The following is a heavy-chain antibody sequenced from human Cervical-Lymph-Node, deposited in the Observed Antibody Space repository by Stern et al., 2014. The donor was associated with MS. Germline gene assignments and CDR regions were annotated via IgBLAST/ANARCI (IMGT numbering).Heavy chain of an antibody. D-gene: IGHD6-13*01. CDR2: LYKTGIT. CDR1: GGSISRGDYY. J-gene: IGHJ6*02. CDR3: VRDVYQPSLYSYNMDV. V-gene: IGHV4-30-4*08. Sequence: QLQLQESGPGLVKPSQTLSLTCTVSGGSISRGDYYWSWIRQSPGKGLEWLGSLYKTGITYYNPSLKGRVTMSIDTPANPFSLSRGSVTAADTAVYYCVRDVYQPSLYSYNMDVWGQGTTVTVSS.